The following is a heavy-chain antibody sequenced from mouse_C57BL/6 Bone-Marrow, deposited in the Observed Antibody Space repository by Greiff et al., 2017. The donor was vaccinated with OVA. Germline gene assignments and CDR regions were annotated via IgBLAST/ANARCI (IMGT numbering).Heavy chain of an antibody. V-gene: IGHV15-2*01. D-gene: IGHD1-1*01. CDR2: ILPSIGRT. CDR1: DSEVFPIAY. J-gene: IGHJ1*03. Sequence: QVQLKQSGSELRSPGSSVKLSCKDFDSEVFPIAYMSWVRQKPGHGFEWIGGILPSIGRTIYGEKFGEKATLDADTLSNTAYLELNSRTSEDSAIYYCASTVVDDDWYFDVWGTGTTVTVSS. CDR3: ASTVVDDDWYFDV.